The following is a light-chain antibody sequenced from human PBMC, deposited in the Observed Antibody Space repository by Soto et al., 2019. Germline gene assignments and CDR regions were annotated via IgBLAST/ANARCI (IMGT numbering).Light chain of an antibody. Sequence: DIVMTQSPDSLAVSLGERATINCKSSQSGLYSSNNSNYLAWYQQKPGQPPKLLIYWASTRESGVPDRFSGSGSWTYDTRAISNLQAEDVAVYYCQQYSSTPSLTFGQGTKVEIK. J-gene: IGKJ1*01. CDR2: WAS. CDR3: QQYSSTPSLT. CDR1: QSGLYSSNNSNY. V-gene: IGKV4-1*01.